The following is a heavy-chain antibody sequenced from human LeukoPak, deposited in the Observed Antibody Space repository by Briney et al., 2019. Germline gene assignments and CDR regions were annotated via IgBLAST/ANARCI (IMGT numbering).Heavy chain of an antibody. Sequence: SETLSLTCTVSGDSISRYFWSWIRQPPGKGLEWIGYIYYIGSTNYNPSLKSRVTISVDTSKNQFSLKLSSVTAADTAVYYCARDYAFDIWGQGTMVTVSS. CDR3: ARDYAFDI. CDR2: IYYIGST. CDR1: GDSISRYF. J-gene: IGHJ3*02. V-gene: IGHV4-59*01.